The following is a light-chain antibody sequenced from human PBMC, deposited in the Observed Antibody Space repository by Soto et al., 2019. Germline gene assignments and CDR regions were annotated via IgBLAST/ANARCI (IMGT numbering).Light chain of an antibody. Sequence: DIVVTQSPLSLPVTPGEQASISCRSSQSLLYTNGYNYLDWYLQKPGQSPQLLIYLGSNRASGVPDRFSGSGSGTDFTLKISRVEAEDVGVYYCMQALQTPLTFGGGTKVEIK. CDR2: LGS. CDR1: QSLLYTNGYNY. J-gene: IGKJ4*01. V-gene: IGKV2-28*01. CDR3: MQALQTPLT.